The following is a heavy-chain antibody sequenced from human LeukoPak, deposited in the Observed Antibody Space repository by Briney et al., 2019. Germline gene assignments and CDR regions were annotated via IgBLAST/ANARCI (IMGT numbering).Heavy chain of an antibody. Sequence: GASVKVSCKASGGTFSSYGISWVRQAPGQGLEWMGWISAYNGNTNYAQKLQGRVTMTTDTSTSTAYMELRSLRSDDTAVYYCARDQGWDWNYGYDYFDYWGQGTLVTVSS. V-gene: IGHV1-18*01. J-gene: IGHJ4*02. D-gene: IGHD1-7*01. CDR1: GGTFSSYG. CDR2: ISAYNGNT. CDR3: ARDQGWDWNYGYDYFDY.